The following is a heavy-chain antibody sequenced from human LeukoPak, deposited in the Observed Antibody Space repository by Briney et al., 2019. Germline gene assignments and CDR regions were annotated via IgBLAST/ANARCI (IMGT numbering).Heavy chain of an antibody. Sequence: PSETLSLTCAVYGGSFSGYYWSWIRQPPGKGLEWIGEINHSGSTNYNPPLKSRVTISVDTSKNQFSLKLSSVTAADTAVYYCARIHFWSGYFYYYYYGMDVWGQGTTVTVSS. CDR2: INHSGST. CDR1: GGSFSGYY. D-gene: IGHD3-3*01. V-gene: IGHV4-34*01. J-gene: IGHJ6*02. CDR3: ARIHFWSGYFYYYYYGMDV.